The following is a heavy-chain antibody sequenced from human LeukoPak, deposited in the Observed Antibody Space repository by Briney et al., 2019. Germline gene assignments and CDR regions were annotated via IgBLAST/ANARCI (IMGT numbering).Heavy chain of an antibody. Sequence: PGGSLRLSCAASGFTFSSYAMSWVRQAPRKGLEWVSVIYSGGSTYYADSVKGRFTISRDNSKNTLFLQMNSLRAEDTAVYYYARVEAAAGTFDFWGQGTLVTVSS. CDR3: ARVEAAAGTFDF. CDR2: IYSGGST. CDR1: GFTFSSYA. V-gene: IGHV3-53*01. D-gene: IGHD6-13*01. J-gene: IGHJ4*02.